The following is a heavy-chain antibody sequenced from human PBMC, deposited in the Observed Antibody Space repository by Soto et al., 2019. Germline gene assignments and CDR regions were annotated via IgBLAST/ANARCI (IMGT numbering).Heavy chain of an antibody. V-gene: IGHV3-33*01. CDR2: IWYDGSNK. J-gene: IGHJ4*02. CDR3: ARDSVSSSWYYFDY. D-gene: IGHD6-13*01. Sequence: QVQLVESGGGVVQPGRSLRLSCAASGFTFSSYGMHWVRQAPGKGLEWVAVIWYDGSNKYYADSVKGRFTISRDNYKNTQCLQKNSLRAHDTAVYYCARDSVSSSWYYFDYWGQGTLVTVSS. CDR1: GFTFSSYG.